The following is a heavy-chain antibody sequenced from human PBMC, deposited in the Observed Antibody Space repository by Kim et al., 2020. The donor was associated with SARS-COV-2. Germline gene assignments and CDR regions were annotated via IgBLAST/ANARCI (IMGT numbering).Heavy chain of an antibody. CDR1: GFTFSSYS. J-gene: IGHJ6*02. V-gene: IGHV3-21*01. D-gene: IGHD3-10*01. CDR2: ISSSSNF. Sequence: GGSLRLSCAASGFTFSSYSMNWVRQAPGKGLEWVSSISSSSNFNYAASVKGGFTISRDNAKNTPYLQMNILRAEVTAGYYCARDLGYQSKWFGELTSPFYGMDVWGQGTTVTVSS. CDR3: ARDLGYQSKWFGELTSPFYGMDV.